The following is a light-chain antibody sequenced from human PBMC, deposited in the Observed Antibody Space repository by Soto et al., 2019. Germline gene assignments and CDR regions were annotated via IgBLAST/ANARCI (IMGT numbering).Light chain of an antibody. CDR2: GAS. CDR3: QQYNNCPPIT. CDR1: QSVSSN. J-gene: IGKJ5*01. V-gene: IGKV3D-15*01. Sequence: EIVMTQSPATLSVSPGERATLSCRASQSVSSNLAWYQQKPGQAPRLLIYGASTRATGIPARFSGSGSGTEFTLTISSLQSEDFAVYYCQQYNNCPPITFGQGTRLE.